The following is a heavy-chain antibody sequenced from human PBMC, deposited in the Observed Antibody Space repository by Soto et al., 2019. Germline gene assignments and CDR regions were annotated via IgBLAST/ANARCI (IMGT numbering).Heavy chain of an antibody. D-gene: IGHD3-22*01. V-gene: IGHV3-30*18. J-gene: IGHJ6*02. Sequence: AVISYGGSNKYYADSVKGRFTISRDNSKNTLYLQMNSLRAEDTAVYYCAKEIYYYDSSGYYYPAYGMDVWGQGTTVTVSS. CDR2: ISYGGSNK. CDR3: AKEIYYYDSSGYYYPAYGMDV.